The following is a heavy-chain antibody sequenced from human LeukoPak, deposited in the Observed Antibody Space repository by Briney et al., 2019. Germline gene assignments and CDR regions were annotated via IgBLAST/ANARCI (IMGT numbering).Heavy chain of an antibody. CDR3: ARSPRDGYHDSFDV. CDR1: VNSFTNYW. CDR2: VYPADSDT. J-gene: IGHJ3*01. Sequence: GESLKISCKGSVNSFTNYWIAWVRQMPGKGLEWMGIVYPADSDTKYSPSFQGQVTISADKSINTAYLQWSSLKASDTAMYYCARSPRDGYHDSFDVWGRGTMLTVSS. D-gene: IGHD5-24*01. V-gene: IGHV5-51*01.